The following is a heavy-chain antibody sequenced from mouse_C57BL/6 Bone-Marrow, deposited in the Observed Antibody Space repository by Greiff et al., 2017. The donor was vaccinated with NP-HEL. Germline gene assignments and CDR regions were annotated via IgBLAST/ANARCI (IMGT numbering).Heavy chain of an antibody. Sequence: EVQRVESEGGLVQPGSSMKLSCTASGFTFSDYYMAWVRQVPEKGLEWVANINYDGSSTYYLDSLKSRFIISRDNAKNILYLQMSSLKSEDTATYYCARDGNWDAMDYWGQGTSVTVSS. CDR1: GFTFSDYY. D-gene: IGHD2-1*01. V-gene: IGHV5-16*01. CDR2: INYDGSST. CDR3: ARDGNWDAMDY. J-gene: IGHJ4*01.